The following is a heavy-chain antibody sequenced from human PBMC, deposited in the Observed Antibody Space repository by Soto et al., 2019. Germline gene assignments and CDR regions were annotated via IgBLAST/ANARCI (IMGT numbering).Heavy chain of an antibody. CDR2: INHSGST. D-gene: IGHD5-18*01. CDR1: GGSFSGYY. J-gene: IGHJ4*02. CDR3: ARERYSYGNYFDF. Sequence: QVQLQQWGAGLLKPSETLSLTCAVYGGSFSGYYWSWIRQPPGKGLEWIGEINHSGSTNYNPSLKSRVTISVDTSKNQFSLKLSSVTTADTAVYYCARERYSYGNYFDFWGQGTLVTVSS. V-gene: IGHV4-34*01.